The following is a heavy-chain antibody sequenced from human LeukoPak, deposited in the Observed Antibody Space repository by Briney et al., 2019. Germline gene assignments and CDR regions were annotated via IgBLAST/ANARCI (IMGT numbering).Heavy chain of an antibody. V-gene: IGHV1-24*01. CDR1: GYTLTELS. J-gene: IGHJ5*02. CDR3: ARDPPADSLATKDIGWFDP. Sequence: ASVKVSCKVSGYTLTELSMHWVRQAPGKGLEWMGGFDPEDGETIYAQKFQGRVTITADESTSTAYMELSSLRSEDTAVYYCARDPPADSLATKDIGWFDPWGQGTLVTVSS. D-gene: IGHD2-15*01. CDR2: FDPEDGET.